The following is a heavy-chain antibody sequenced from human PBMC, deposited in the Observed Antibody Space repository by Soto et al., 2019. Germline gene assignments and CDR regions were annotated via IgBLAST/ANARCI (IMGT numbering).Heavy chain of an antibody. V-gene: IGHV4-4*02. CDR3: ATVNWEGAYYYGMDV. CDR1: GGSISSSNW. J-gene: IGHJ6*02. CDR2: IYHSGST. Sequence: PSETLSLTCAVSGGSISSSNWWSWVRQPPGKGLEWIGEIYHSGSTNYNPSLKSRVTISVDKSKNQFSLKLSSVTAADTAVYYCATVNWEGAYYYGMDVWGQGTTVTVSS. D-gene: IGHD7-27*01.